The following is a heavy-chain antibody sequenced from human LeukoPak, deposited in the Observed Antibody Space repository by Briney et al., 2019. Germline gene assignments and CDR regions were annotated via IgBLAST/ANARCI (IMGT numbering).Heavy chain of an antibody. V-gene: IGHV3-30-3*01. CDR1: GFTFSNYP. D-gene: IGHD3-3*01. J-gene: IGHJ4*02. CDR2: IASDGSSK. CDR3: ARDYYDVWSGYFGPAEY. Sequence: PGRSLRLSCAASGFTFSNYPMHWVRQAPGKGLEWVAVIASDGSSKYYADSVRGRFTISRDNSKNTLYLQMNSLRAEDTAVYYCARDYYDVWSGYFGPAEYWGQETLVTVSS.